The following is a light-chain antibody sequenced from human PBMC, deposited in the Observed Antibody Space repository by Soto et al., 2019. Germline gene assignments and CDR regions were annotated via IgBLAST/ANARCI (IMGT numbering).Light chain of an antibody. CDR2: EGS. CDR3: CSYAGSFVV. CDR1: SSDVGSYNL. Sequence: QCALTQPASVSGSPGQSITISCTGTSSDVGSYNLVSWYQQHPGKAPKLMIYEGSKRPSGVSNRFSGSKSGNTASLTISGLQAEDEADYYCCSYAGSFVVFGGGTKLTVL. V-gene: IGLV2-23*01. J-gene: IGLJ2*01.